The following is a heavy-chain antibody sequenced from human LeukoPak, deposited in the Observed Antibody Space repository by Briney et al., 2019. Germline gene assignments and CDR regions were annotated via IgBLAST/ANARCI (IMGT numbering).Heavy chain of an antibody. CDR3: ARSLGGFDY. J-gene: IGHJ4*02. V-gene: IGHV3-7*03. CDR1: GFTFSSYW. Sequence: GGSLRLSCAASGFTFSSYWMSWVRQAPGKGLEWVANIKHDGSEKYYVDSVKGRFTTSRDNAKNSLYLQMNNLRAEDTAVYYCARSLGGFDYWGQGTLVTVSS. D-gene: IGHD3-16*01. CDR2: IKHDGSEK.